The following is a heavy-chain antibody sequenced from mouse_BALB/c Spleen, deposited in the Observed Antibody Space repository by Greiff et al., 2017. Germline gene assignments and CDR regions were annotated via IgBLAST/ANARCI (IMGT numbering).Heavy chain of an antibody. D-gene: IGHD3-2*01. CDR1: GYTFTSYW. V-gene: IGHV1-7*01. J-gene: IGHJ3*01. Sequence: VKLQESGAELAKPGASVKMSCKASGYTFTSYWMHWVKQRPGQGLEWIGYINPSTGYTEYNQKFKDKATLTADKSSSTAYMQLSSLTSEDSAVYYCARDSSGYVGFAYWGQGTLVTVSA. CDR3: ARDSSGYVGFAY. CDR2: INPSTGYT.